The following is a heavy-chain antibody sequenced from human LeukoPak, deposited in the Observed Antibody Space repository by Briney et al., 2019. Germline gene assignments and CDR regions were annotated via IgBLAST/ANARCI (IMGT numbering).Heavy chain of an antibody. D-gene: IGHD6-13*01. CDR2: ISSSSSYI. V-gene: IGHV3-21*01. CDR3: ARVLYSSSWFDY. J-gene: IGHJ4*02. CDR1: GFTFSDYA. Sequence: GGSLRLSCAASGFTFSDYALSWVRQAPGKGLEWVSSISSSSSYIYYADSVKGRFTISRDNAKNSLYLQMNSLRAEDTAVYYCARVLYSSSWFDYWGQGTLVTVSS.